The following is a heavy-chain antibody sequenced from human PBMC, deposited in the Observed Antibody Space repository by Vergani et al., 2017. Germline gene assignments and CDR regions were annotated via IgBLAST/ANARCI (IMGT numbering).Heavy chain of an antibody. CDR1: GGSISSGDYY. CDR2: IYYSGST. D-gene: IGHD6-13*01. CDR3: ARDLMYSSSWSVGMDV. Sequence: QVQLQASGPGLVKPSQTLSLTCTVSGGSISSGDYYWSWIRQPPGKGLEWIGYIYYSGSTYYNPSLKSRVTISVDTSKNQFSLKLSSVTAADTAVYYCARDLMYSSSWSVGMDVWGQGTTVTVSS. J-gene: IGHJ6*02. V-gene: IGHV4-30-4*08.